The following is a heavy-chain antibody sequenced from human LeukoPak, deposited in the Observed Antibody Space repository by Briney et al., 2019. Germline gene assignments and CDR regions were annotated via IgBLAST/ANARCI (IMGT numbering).Heavy chain of an antibody. V-gene: IGHV3-23*01. CDR3: VRDHTDGYYDSSGYPDY. J-gene: IGHJ4*02. D-gene: IGHD3-22*01. CDR2: ISGSGGST. CDR1: GFTFSSYA. Sequence: GGSLRLSCAASGFTFSSYAMSWVRQAPGKELEWVSAISGSGGSTYYADSVKGRFTISRDNSKNTLYLQMNSLRAEDTAVYYCVRDHTDGYYDSSGYPDYWGQGTLVTVSS.